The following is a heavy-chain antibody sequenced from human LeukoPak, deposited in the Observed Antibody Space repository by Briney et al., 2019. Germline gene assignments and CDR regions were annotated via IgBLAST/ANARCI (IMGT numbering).Heavy chain of an antibody. V-gene: IGHV3-23*01. CDR1: GSTFTNSA. Sequence: GGSLRPSCAASGSTFTNSAMTWVRQAPGKGLEWVSTVSGSGGNTYYADSVKGRFTISRDNSENTLYLQMNSLRAQDTAVYYCAKSLAVPGSPDYWGQGTLVTVSS. D-gene: IGHD6-19*01. CDR3: AKSLAVPGSPDY. J-gene: IGHJ4*02. CDR2: VSGSGGNT.